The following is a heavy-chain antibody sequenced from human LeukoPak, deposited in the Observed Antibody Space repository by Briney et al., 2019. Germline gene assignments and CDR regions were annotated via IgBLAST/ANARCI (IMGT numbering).Heavy chain of an antibody. Sequence: ASVKVSCKASGYTFISYVMNWVRQAPRQGLEWMGWINTNTGNPTYAQGFTGRFVFFLDTSVSTAYLQISSLKAEDTAVYYCARQNPPADDAFDIWGQGTMVTVSS. V-gene: IGHV7-4-1*02. CDR1: GYTFISYV. CDR2: INTNTGNP. CDR3: ARQNPPADDAFDI. D-gene: IGHD6-25*01. J-gene: IGHJ3*02.